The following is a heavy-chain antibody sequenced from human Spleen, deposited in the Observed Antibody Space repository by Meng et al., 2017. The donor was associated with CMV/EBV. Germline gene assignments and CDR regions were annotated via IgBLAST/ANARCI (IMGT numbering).Heavy chain of an antibody. CDR3: AKDDSAYFDFRSGYSTPPDY. V-gene: IGHV3-30*02. J-gene: IGHJ4*02. CDR1: GFSFSSYG. D-gene: IGHD3-3*01. Sequence: GESLKISCAASGFSFSSYGMQWVRQALGKGLEWVAFIRYDGSNKYYVDSVKGRFTISRDNSKNMLYLQMNSLRVADTAVYYCAKDDSAYFDFRSGYSTPPDYWGQGTLVTVSS. CDR2: IRYDGSNK.